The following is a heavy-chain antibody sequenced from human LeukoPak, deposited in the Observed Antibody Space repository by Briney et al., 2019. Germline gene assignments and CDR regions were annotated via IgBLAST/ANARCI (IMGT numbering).Heavy chain of an antibody. CDR2: IVVGSGNT. J-gene: IGHJ4*02. V-gene: IGHV1-58*02. CDR3: AAVPGRGVVTGIDVY. CDR1: VFTFTSSP. D-gene: IGHD2-21*02. Sequence: GTSVNVSCKASVFTFTSSPIQWVRQSGGQRLEWIGWIVVGSGNTNYALKFQERVAITRDMSASTAYMELSSLRTEDTAVYYCAAVPGRGVVTGIDVYWGQGTLVTVSS.